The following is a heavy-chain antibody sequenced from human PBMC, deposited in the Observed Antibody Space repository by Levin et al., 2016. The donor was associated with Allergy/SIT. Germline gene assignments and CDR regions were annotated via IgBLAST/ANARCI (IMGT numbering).Heavy chain of an antibody. CDR3: ARPGSWYYAFDY. CDR1: GGSFSGYY. J-gene: IGHJ4*02. CDR2: INHSGST. Sequence: SETLSLTCAVYGGSFSGYYWSWIRQPPGKGLEWIGEINHSGSTNYNPSLKSRVTISVDTSKNQFSLKLSSVTAADTAVYYCARPGSWYYAFDYWGQGTLVTVSS. V-gene: IGHV4-34*01. D-gene: IGHD6-13*01.